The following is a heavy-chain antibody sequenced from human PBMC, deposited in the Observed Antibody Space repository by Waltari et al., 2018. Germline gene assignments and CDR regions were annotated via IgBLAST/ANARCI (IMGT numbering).Heavy chain of an antibody. V-gene: IGHV1-3*01. CDR2: INAGNGNT. D-gene: IGHD6-13*01. CDR3: ARGYSSSWSPPTIFDY. J-gene: IGHJ4*02. Sequence: QVQLVQSGAEVKKPGASVKVSCKASGYTFTSYAMHWVRQAPGQRLEWMGWINAGNGNTKYSQKFQGRVTITRDTSASTAYMELSSLRSEDTAVYYCARGYSSSWSPPTIFDYWGQGTLVTVSS. CDR1: GYTFTSYA.